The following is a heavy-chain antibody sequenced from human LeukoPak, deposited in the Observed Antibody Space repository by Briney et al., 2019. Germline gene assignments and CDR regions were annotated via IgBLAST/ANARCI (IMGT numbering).Heavy chain of an antibody. CDR3: IVFGDSNH. V-gene: IGHV3-NL1*01. J-gene: IGHJ5*02. CDR1: GFTFSSYG. CDR2: IHSSGGT. D-gene: IGHD4-17*01. Sequence: GGSLRLSCAASGFTFSSYGMHWVRQAPGKGLEWVSAIHSSGGTYYADSVKGRFTISRDTSKNTLYLQINSLRVEDTAVYYCIVFGDSNHWGQGTLVTVSS.